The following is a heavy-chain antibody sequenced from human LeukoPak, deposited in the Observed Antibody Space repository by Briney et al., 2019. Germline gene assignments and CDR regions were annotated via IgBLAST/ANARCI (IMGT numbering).Heavy chain of an antibody. V-gene: IGHV1-2*06. D-gene: IGHD3-16*02. Sequence: ASVKVSCKASGYTFTSYDINWVRQATGQGLEWMGRINPNSGGTNYAQKFQGRVTMTRDTSISIAYMELSRLRSDDTAVYYCARTVNYDYVWGSYRHFDYWGQGTLVTVSS. CDR1: GYTFTSYD. J-gene: IGHJ4*02. CDR2: INPNSGGT. CDR3: ARTVNYDYVWGSYRHFDY.